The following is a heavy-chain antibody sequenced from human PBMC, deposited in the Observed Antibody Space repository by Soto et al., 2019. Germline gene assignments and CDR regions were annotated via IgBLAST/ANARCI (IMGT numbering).Heavy chain of an antibody. CDR2: IYWDDDK. CDR3: AHRPLRGYGDYSYGMDV. J-gene: IGHJ6*02. D-gene: IGHD3-22*01. CDR1: GFSLSTSGVG. V-gene: IGHV2-5*02. Sequence: QITLKESGPTLVKPTQTLTLTCTFSGFSLSTSGVGVGWIRQPPGKALEWLALIYWDDDKRYSPSLKSMLTTTQDTSKAPVCGTMTSMGPVDAATDYCAHRPLRGYGDYSYGMDVWGRGTTVPVSS.